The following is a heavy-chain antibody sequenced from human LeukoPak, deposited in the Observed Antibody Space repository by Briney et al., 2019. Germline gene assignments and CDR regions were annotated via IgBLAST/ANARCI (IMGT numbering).Heavy chain of an antibody. Sequence: SETLSLTCTVSGYSISSGYYWGWIRQPPGKGLEWIGSIYHSGSTYYNPSLKSRVTISVDTSKNQFSQKLSSVTAADTAVYYCARASYCTNGVCYSFDYWGQGTLVTVSS. J-gene: IGHJ4*02. CDR1: GYSISSGYY. CDR2: IYHSGST. V-gene: IGHV4-38-2*02. D-gene: IGHD2-8*01. CDR3: ARASYCTNGVCYSFDY.